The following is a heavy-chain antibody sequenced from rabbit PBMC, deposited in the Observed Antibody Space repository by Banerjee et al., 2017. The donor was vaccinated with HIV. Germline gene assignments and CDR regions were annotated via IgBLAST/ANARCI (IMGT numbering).Heavy chain of an antibody. J-gene: IGHJ4*01. D-gene: IGHD4-1*01. CDR2: IDAGSSGKT. V-gene: IGHV1S40*01. CDR3: ARDLAGVIGWNFGL. Sequence: QSLEESGGDLVKPEGSLTLTCKASGFDLTTYHYMCWVRQAPGKGLEWIACIDAGSSGKTYYASWAKGRFTISKTSSTTVTLQMTSLTAADTATYFCARDLAGVIGWNFGLWGPGTLVTVS. CDR1: GFDLTTYHY.